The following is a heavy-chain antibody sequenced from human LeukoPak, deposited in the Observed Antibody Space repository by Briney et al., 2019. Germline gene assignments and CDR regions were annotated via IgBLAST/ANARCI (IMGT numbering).Heavy chain of an antibody. V-gene: IGHV3-23*01. D-gene: IGHD3-16*01. J-gene: IGHJ4*02. CDR2: ISGHGTST. CDR3: AKSVGATTLFDS. CDR1: GFTFTTYA. Sequence: GRSLRLSCAASGFTFTTYAMAWVRHGPGKGLEWVSFISGHGTSTYYADSVKGRFTISRDKSKNTMFLQMDSLRVEDTAIYYCAKSVGATTLFDSWSQGTLVTVSS.